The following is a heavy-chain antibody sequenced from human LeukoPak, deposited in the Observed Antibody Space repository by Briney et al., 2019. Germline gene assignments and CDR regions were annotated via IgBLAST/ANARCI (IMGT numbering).Heavy chain of an antibody. D-gene: IGHD3-3*01. J-gene: IGHJ4*02. CDR2: ISRSSSYI. CDR3: AREDFWSGYPLYYFDY. V-gene: IGHV3-21*01. Sequence: PGGSLRLSCAASGFTLSSYSMNWVRQAPGKGLEWVSSISRSSSYIYYADSVKGRLTISRDNAKHSLYLQMNSLRAEDTAVYYCAREDFWSGYPLYYFDYWGQGTLLTVSS. CDR1: GFTLSSYS.